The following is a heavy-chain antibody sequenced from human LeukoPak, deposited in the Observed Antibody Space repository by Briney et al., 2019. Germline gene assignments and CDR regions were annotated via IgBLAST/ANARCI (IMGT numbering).Heavy chain of an antibody. J-gene: IGHJ6*02. V-gene: IGHV3-11*01. CDR3: ARFTELDTDHYYYYGMDV. D-gene: IGHD1-1*01. CDR2: ISSSGSTI. Sequence: GGSLRLSCAASGFTCSDYYMSWIRQDPGKGLEWVSYISSSGSTIYYADSVKGRFTISRDNAKNSLYLQMNSLRAEDTAVYYCARFTELDTDHYYYYGMDVWGQGTTVTVSS. CDR1: GFTCSDYY.